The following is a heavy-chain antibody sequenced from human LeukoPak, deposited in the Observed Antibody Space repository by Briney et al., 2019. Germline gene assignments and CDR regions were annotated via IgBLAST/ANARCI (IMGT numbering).Heavy chain of an antibody. V-gene: IGHV1-8*01. Sequence: ASVKVSCKASGYTFTSYDVNWVRQATGQGLEWMGWMNPNSGNTGYAQKFQGRVTMTRNTSISTAYMELSSLRSEDTAVYYCASVRDYYYSMDVWGQGTTVTVSS. CDR1: GYTFTSYD. CDR3: ASVRDYYYSMDV. J-gene: IGHJ6*02. CDR2: MNPNSGNT.